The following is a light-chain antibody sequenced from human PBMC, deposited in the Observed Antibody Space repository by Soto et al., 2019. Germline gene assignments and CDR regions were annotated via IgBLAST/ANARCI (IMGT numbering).Light chain of an antibody. J-gene: IGKJ2*01. CDR1: QNIRTY. Sequence: DFQMTQSPSSLSASVGDTITINCWASQNIRTYLNWYQQKPGKPPKLLIYAASTLQIGVPSRFSGNGSETQFTLAISGLQPEDFGTYYCQEGYNSPYTFGQGTKIEIK. CDR3: QEGYNSPYT. CDR2: AAS. V-gene: IGKV1-39*01.